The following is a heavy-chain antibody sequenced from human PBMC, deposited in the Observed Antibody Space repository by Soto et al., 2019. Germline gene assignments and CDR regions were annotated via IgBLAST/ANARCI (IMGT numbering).Heavy chain of an antibody. CDR3: AREERVGRDFWSGYPPSSYYYMDV. CDR2: IYYSGST. J-gene: IGHJ6*03. CDR1: GGSISSYY. V-gene: IGHV4-59*01. D-gene: IGHD3-3*01. Sequence: SETLSLTCTVSGGSISSYYWSWIRQPPGKGLEWIGYIYYSGSTNYNPSLKSRVTISVDTSKNQFSLKLSSVTAADTAVYYCAREERVGRDFWSGYPPSSYYYMDVWGKGTTVTVSS.